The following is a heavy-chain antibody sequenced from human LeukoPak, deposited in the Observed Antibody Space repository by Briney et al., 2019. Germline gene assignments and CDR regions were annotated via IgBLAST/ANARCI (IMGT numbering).Heavy chain of an antibody. CDR2: GSRGGDTT. CDR3: AKRGSTSGSHQGGFDY. CDR1: GFTFRGYA. V-gene: IGHV3-23*01. D-gene: IGHD2-2*01. J-gene: IGHJ4*02. Sequence: EGSLLLSCAATGFTFRGYALTGVGPAAGKGLDGVQSGSRGGDTTLYAGFVKGRFTISRDNSKHTLYLQMNSLRAEDTAVYYCAKRGSTSGSHQGGFDYWGQGTLVTVSS.